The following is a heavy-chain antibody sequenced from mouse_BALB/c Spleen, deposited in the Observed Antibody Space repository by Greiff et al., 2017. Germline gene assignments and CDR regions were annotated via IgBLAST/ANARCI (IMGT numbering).Heavy chain of an antibody. Sequence: EVQLVESGGGLVKPGGSLKLSCAASGFTFSSYAMSWVRQTPEKRLEWVASISSGGSTYYPDSVKGRFTISRDNARNILYLQMSSLRSEDTAMYYCAKKTFYGYDGAWFAYWGQGTLVTVSA. CDR3: AKKTFYGYDGAWFAY. CDR2: ISSGGST. V-gene: IGHV5-6-5*01. CDR1: GFTFSSYA. D-gene: IGHD2-9*01. J-gene: IGHJ3*01.